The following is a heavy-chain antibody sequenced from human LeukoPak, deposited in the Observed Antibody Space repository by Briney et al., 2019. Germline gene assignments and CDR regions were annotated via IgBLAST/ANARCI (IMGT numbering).Heavy chain of an antibody. V-gene: IGHV3-66*02. CDR1: GFTVSSNY. CDR2: IYSGGST. CDR3: AREYYNLLTGFDY. D-gene: IGHD3-9*01. Sequence: GGSLRLSCAATGFTVSSNYMSWVRQAPGKGLEWVSVIYSGGSTYYADSVKGRFTISRDNSKNTLYLQMNSLRAEDTTVYYCAREYYNLLTGFDYWGQGTLVTVSS. J-gene: IGHJ4*02.